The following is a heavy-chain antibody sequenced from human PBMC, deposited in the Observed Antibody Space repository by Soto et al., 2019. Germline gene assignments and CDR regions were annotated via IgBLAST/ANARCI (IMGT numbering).Heavy chain of an antibody. CDR2: ISSSGHTI. CDR1: GFTFSSYE. Sequence: EVQLVESGGGLVQPGGSLRLSCVASGFTFSSYEMNLVRQAPGKGLERVSYISSSGHTIYYADSVKGRFTISRDNAKNSLYLRMNCLRVEFTAVYYCARGGCSSTICHKILNCFDPWGQGTLVSVS. J-gene: IGHJ5*02. V-gene: IGHV3-48*03. D-gene: IGHD2-2*02. CDR3: ARGGCSSTICHKILNCFDP.